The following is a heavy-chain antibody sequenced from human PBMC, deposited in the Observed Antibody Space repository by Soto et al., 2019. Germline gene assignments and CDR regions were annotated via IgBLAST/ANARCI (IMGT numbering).Heavy chain of an antibody. CDR3: ANSIIIHDTVNWFDP. Sequence: GEPLRLSCATSGFTFSSSGMHWVRQAPGKGLEWVAVISYDGSNKYYADSVKGRFTISRDNSKNTLYLQMNSLRAEDTAVYYCANSIIIHDTVNWFDPSGQAPLVTVSS. D-gene: IGHD3-16*01. J-gene: IGHJ5*02. CDR2: ISYDGSNK. CDR1: GFTFSSSG. V-gene: IGHV3-30*18.